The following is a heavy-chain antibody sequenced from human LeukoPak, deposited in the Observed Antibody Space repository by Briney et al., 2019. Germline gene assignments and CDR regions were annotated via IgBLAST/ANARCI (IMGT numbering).Heavy chain of an antibody. CDR3: VRGKYSSGPDSFEY. D-gene: IGHD6-19*01. V-gene: IGHV3-21*06. CDR2: ISSSSSYI. CDR1: GFTFSSYS. Sequence: GGSLRLSCAASGFTFSSYSMNWVRQAPGKGLEWVSSISSSSSYIYYADSVKGRFTISRDKATNSLFLQMNSLSAEDTAVYYCVRGKYSSGPDSFEYWGQGTLVTVSS. J-gene: IGHJ4*02.